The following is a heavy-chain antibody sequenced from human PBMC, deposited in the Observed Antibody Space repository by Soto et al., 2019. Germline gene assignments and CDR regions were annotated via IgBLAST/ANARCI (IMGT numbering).Heavy chain of an antibody. Sequence: GASARLSCKDSGDAFTSYDIKWVRQATGQGLEWMGGIIPIFGTANYAQKFQGRVTITADKSTSTAYMELSSLRSEDTAVYYCAREHSSSFFDPWGQGTLVTVSS. CDR2: IIPIFGTA. CDR1: GDAFTSYD. D-gene: IGHD6-6*01. J-gene: IGHJ5*02. V-gene: IGHV1-69*06. CDR3: AREHSSSFFDP.